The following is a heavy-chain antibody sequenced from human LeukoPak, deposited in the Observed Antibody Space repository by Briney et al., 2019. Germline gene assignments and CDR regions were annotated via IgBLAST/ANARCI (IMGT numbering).Heavy chain of an antibody. D-gene: IGHD3-22*01. CDR3: AKFDDSSGFHDY. Sequence: PGGSLRLSCAASGFTFSSYSMNWVRQAPGKGLEWVSSISSSSSYIYYADSVKGRFTISRDNAKNSLYLQMNSLRAEDTALYYCAKFDDSSGFHDYWGQGTLVTVSS. V-gene: IGHV3-21*04. CDR2: ISSSSSYI. CDR1: GFTFSSYS. J-gene: IGHJ4*02.